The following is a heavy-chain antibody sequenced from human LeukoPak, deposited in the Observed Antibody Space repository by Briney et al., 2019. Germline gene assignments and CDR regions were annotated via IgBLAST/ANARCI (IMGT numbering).Heavy chain of an antibody. CDR2: ISGDGDNT. CDR1: GFTLDDYA. D-gene: IGHD1-26*01. J-gene: IGHJ5*02. Sequence: GGSLRLSCVASGFTLDDYALHGVRQAPGKGLEWISLISGDGDNTYYADSVKGRFTISRDNSKNSLYLQMSSLRADDTALYYCAKGVRSGTYYNCFDPWGQGTLVTVSS. V-gene: IGHV3-43*02. CDR3: AKGVRSGTYYNCFDP.